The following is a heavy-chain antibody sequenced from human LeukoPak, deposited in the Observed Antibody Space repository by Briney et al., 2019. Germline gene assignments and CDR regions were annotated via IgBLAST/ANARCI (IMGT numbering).Heavy chain of an antibody. D-gene: IGHD1-1*01. CDR3: ARESHVERDDF. CDR2: IYPRDGST. CDR1: GYTFTSNH. V-gene: IGHV1-46*01. J-gene: IGHJ4*02. Sequence: ASVKVSCKASGYTFTSNHIHWVRQAPGQGLEWMGMIYPRDGSTSYAQKFQGRVTVTRDTSTSTVHMELSGLRSEDTAVYYCARESHVERDDFWGQGTLITVSS.